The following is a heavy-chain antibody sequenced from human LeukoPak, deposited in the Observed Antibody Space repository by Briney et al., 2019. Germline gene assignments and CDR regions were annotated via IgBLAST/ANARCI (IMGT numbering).Heavy chain of an antibody. D-gene: IGHD5-12*01. V-gene: IGHV5-51*01. CDR2: IYPGDSDT. CDR3: ARPGNNVDIVATIDSIDAFDI. CDR1: GYSFTSYW. J-gene: IGHJ3*02. Sequence: GESLKISCKGSGYSFTSYWIGWVRQMPGKGLEGMGIIYPGDSDTRYSPSFQGQVTISADKSISTAYLQWSSLKASDTAMYYCARPGNNVDIVATIDSIDAFDIWGQGTMVTVSS.